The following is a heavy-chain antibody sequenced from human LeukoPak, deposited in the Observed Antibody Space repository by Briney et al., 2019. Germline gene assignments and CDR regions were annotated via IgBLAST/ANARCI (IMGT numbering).Heavy chain of an antibody. Sequence: PGRSLRLSCAASGFTFHAYAMQWFRQAPGKGLEWVSGINWNSDIIAYADSVKGRFTISRDNARNTLYLQMNSLRAEDTAFYYCATSVTGDFVAPFYFFDYWGRGTLVTVSS. D-gene: IGHD7-27*01. V-gene: IGHV3-9*01. J-gene: IGHJ4*02. CDR3: ATSVTGDFVAPFYFFDY. CDR2: INWNSDII. CDR1: GFTFHAYA.